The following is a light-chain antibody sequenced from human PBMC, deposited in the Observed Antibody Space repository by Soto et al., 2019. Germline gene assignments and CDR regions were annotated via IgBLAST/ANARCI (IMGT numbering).Light chain of an antibody. J-gene: IGLJ1*01. V-gene: IGLV2-14*03. CDR1: SSDVGAYNY. CDR3: SSYTTSSTLYV. Sequence: QSVLTQPASVSGSPGQSITISCTGTSSDVGAYNYVSWYQQYPGKAPKYIIYDVTNRPSGVSYRFSGSKSGNTASLTISGLQAEDEADYYCSSYTTSSTLYVFGTGTKLTGL. CDR2: DVT.